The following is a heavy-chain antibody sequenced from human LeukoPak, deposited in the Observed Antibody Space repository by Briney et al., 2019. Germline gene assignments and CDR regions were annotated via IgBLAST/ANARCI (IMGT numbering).Heavy chain of an antibody. Sequence: GGSLRLSCAASGFTFSSYWMSWVRQAPGKGLEWVATMKHDGSEKYYVDSVKGRFIISRDNPKSSLYLQMNSLQAEDTAVYYCARSPTYYDFWSGYKFIDYWGQGTQVTVSS. CDR1: GFTFSSYW. CDR3: ARSPTYYDFWSGYKFIDY. CDR2: MKHDGSEK. V-gene: IGHV3-7*01. J-gene: IGHJ4*02. D-gene: IGHD3-3*01.